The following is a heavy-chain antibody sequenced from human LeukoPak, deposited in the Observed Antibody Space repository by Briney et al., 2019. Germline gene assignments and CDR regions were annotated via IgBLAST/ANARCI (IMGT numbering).Heavy chain of an antibody. Sequence: ASVKVSCKASGYTFTSYDINWVRQATGQGLEWMGWMNPNSGNTGYAQKLQGRVTMTTDTSTSTAYMELRSLRSDDTAVYYCARDRGGYYGSGSYLNWFDPWGQGTLVTVSS. J-gene: IGHJ5*02. CDR2: MNPNSGNT. V-gene: IGHV1-8*01. CDR1: GYTFTSYD. D-gene: IGHD3-10*01. CDR3: ARDRGGYYGSGSYLNWFDP.